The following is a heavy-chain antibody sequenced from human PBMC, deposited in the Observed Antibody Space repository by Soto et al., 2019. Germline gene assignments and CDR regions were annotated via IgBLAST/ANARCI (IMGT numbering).Heavy chain of an antibody. CDR3: AKEYSYGGGGPVYFDY. CDR1: GFTFSSYA. D-gene: IGHD5-18*01. CDR2: ISGSGGST. V-gene: IGHV3-23*01. J-gene: IGHJ4*02. Sequence: PGGSLRLSCAASGFTFSSYAMSWVRQAPGKGLEWVSAISGSGGSTYYADPVKGRFTISRDNSKNTLYLQMNSLRAEDTAVYYCAKEYSYGGGGPVYFDYWGQGTLVTVSS.